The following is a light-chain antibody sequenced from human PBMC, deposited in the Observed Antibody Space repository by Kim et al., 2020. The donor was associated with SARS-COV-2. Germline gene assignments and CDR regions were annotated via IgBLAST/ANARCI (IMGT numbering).Light chain of an antibody. J-gene: IGLJ3*02. V-gene: IGLV9-49*01. CDR3: GADHGSGSNFVWV. CDR2: VGTGGIVG. Sequence: QPVLTQPPSASASLGASVTLTCTLSSRYSNHKVDWYQQRPGQGPRFAMRVGTGGIVGSKGDGIPDRFSVLGSGLNRYLTIKNIQEEGESDYHCGADHGSGSNFVWVFGGGTQLTVL. CDR1: SRYSNHK.